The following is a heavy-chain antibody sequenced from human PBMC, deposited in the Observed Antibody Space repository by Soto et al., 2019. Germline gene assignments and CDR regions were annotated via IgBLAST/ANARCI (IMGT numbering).Heavy chain of an antibody. CDR1: GFTFSSYG. CDR3: VSDRGYGHASVPYS. CDR2: ISYDGGLQ. D-gene: IGHD5-18*01. V-gene: IGHV3-30*03. J-gene: IGHJ4*02. Sequence: QAQLVESGGGVVQPGRSLRLSCAASGFTFSSYGMHWVRQAPGTGLEWVAVISYDGGLQHYADSVKGRFTISRDNSXNMVHLQMNSLRAEDTAVYYCVSDRGYGHASVPYSWGQGTLVSVSS.